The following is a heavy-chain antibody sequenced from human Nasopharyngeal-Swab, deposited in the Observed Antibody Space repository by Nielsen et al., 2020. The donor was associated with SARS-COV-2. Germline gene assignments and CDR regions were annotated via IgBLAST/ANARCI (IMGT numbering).Heavy chain of an antibody. CDR3: VKDISGSWGFDF. V-gene: IGHV3-64D*06. CDR1: GFTFSNYA. J-gene: IGHJ4*02. Sequence: LKISCSASGFTFSNYAMHWVRQAPGKGLEYVSAISSIGVASYYADSVKGRFTISRDNSKSTLYLQMSSLRAEDTAIYYCVKDISGSWGFDFWGQGTLVTVSS. D-gene: IGHD6-13*01. CDR2: ISSIGVAS.